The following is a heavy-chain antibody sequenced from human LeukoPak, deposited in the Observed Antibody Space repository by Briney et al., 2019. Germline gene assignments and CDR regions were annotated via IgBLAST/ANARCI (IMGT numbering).Heavy chain of an antibody. CDR2: IIPILGIT. CDR1: GGTFSSYA. Sequence: SVKVSCKASGGTFSSYAISWVRQAPGQGLEWMGRIIPILGITNYAQKFQDRFTITADKSTSTAYMELRSLRSDDTAVYYCARDLVVVVAATGNWFDPWGQGTLVTVSS. J-gene: IGHJ5*02. V-gene: IGHV1-69*04. CDR3: ARDLVVVVAATGNWFDP. D-gene: IGHD2-15*01.